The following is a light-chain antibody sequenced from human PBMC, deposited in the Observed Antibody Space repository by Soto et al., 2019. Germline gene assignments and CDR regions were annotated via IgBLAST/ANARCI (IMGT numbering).Light chain of an antibody. V-gene: IGKV3-20*01. CDR1: QSVASSY. J-gene: IGKJ1*01. CDR2: DTS. Sequence: EIVLTQSPGTLSLSPGERATLSCRASQSVASSYLAWYQHKPGQAPRLLIYDTSSRATGIPDRFSGSGSGTDFTLTISRLEPEDFAVYYCQQYGSSPHTFGQGTKVDIK. CDR3: QQYGSSPHT.